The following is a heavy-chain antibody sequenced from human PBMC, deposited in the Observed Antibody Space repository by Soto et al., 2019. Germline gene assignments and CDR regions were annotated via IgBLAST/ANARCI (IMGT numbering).Heavy chain of an antibody. CDR2: MNPNSGNT. D-gene: IGHD3-3*01. Sequence: QVQLVQSGAEVKKPGASVKVSCKASGYTFTSYDINWVRQATGQGLEWMGWMNPNSGNTGYAEKFQGRVTMTTDTSTSTAYMEVRSLRSDDTAIYYCARDAPPPELRFLEWHNYDYNGMDVWGQGTTVTVSS. J-gene: IGHJ6*02. CDR1: GYTFTSYD. V-gene: IGHV1-8*01. CDR3: ARDAPPPELRFLEWHNYDYNGMDV.